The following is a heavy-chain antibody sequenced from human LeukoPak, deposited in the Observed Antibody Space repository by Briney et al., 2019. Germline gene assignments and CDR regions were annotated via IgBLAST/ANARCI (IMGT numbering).Heavy chain of an antibody. D-gene: IGHD1-26*01. J-gene: IGHJ4*02. CDR2: INAGNGNT. CDR3: ARVRGELLLFDY. Sequence: ASVKVSCKASEYTFTSYAMHWVRQAPGQRLEWMGWINAGNGNTKYSQKFQGRVTITRDTSASTAYMELSSLRSEDTAVYYCARVRGELLLFDYWGQGTLVTVSS. V-gene: IGHV1-3*01. CDR1: EYTFTSYA.